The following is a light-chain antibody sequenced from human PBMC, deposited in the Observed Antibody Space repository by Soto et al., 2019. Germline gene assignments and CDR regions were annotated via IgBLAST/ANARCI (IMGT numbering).Light chain of an antibody. CDR2: WAS. Sequence: DIVMTQSPDSLAVSLGERATINCKSSQSVLYSSNNKNYLAWYQQKPGQPPKMVIYWASTRESGVPDRFSGSGSGTDFTLTISSLQAEDVAVYYCQQYYSTTPTFGQGTELEIK. CDR1: QSVLYSSNNKNY. J-gene: IGKJ2*01. V-gene: IGKV4-1*01. CDR3: QQYYSTTPT.